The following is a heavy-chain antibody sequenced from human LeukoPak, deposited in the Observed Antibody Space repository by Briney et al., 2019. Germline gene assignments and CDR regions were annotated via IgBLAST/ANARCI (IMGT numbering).Heavy chain of an antibody. D-gene: IGHD4-11*01. Sequence: ASVKVSCKASGYTFTGYYIHWVRQAPGQGLEWMGWINPNSGGTNYAQKFQGRVAMTRDTSISTAYMELSRLTSDDTAVYYCARDAIVRDYSNSDYWGQGTLVTVSS. J-gene: IGHJ4*02. CDR1: GYTFTGYY. CDR2: INPNSGGT. CDR3: ARDAIVRDYSNSDY. V-gene: IGHV1-2*02.